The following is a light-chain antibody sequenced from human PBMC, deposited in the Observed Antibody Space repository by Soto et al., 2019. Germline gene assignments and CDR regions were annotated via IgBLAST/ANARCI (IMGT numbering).Light chain of an antibody. CDR1: SSNIGAGYD. J-gene: IGLJ1*01. V-gene: IGLV1-40*01. Sequence: QSALTQPPSVSGAPGQRVTISCTGSSSNIGAGYDVHWYQHLPGTAPKLLIYGHSNRPSGVPDRFSGSKSGTSASLAITGLQAEDEADYYCQSSDSSLSGFVFGTGTKLTVL. CDR2: GHS. CDR3: QSSDSSLSGFV.